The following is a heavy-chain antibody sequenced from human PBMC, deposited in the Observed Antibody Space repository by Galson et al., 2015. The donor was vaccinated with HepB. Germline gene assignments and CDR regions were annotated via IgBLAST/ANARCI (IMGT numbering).Heavy chain of an antibody. CDR2: IYYSGST. CDR1: GGPISSGGYY. Sequence: TLSLTCTVSGGPISSGGYYWSWIRQHPGKGLEWIGYIYYSGSTYYNPSLKSRVTISVDTSKNQFSLKLSSVTAADTAVYYCARELGRCYFDYWGQGTLVTVSS. J-gene: IGHJ4*02. CDR3: ARELGRCYFDY. D-gene: IGHD3-16*01. V-gene: IGHV4-31*03.